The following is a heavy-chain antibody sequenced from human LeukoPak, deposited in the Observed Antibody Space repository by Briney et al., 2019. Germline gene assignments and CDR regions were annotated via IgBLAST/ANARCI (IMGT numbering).Heavy chain of an antibody. Sequence: GASVKVSCKASGGTFSSYAISWVRQAPGQGLEWMGRIIPILGIANYAQKFQGRVTITADKSTSTAYMELSSLRSEDTAVYYCARRGDGYHPGPYYFDYWGQGTLVTVSS. D-gene: IGHD5-12*01. V-gene: IGHV1-69*04. CDR3: ARRGDGYHPGPYYFDY. CDR2: IIPILGIA. CDR1: GGTFSSYA. J-gene: IGHJ4*02.